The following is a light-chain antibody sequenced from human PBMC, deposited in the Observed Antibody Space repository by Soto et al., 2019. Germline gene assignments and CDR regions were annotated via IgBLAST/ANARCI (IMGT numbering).Light chain of an antibody. Sequence: QSALTQPASVSGSPGQSITISCTGTSIDVGGYNYVSWYQQHPGKAPKLIIYEVSNRPSGVSNRFSGSKSGNTASLTISGLQAEDDADYYCNSYTSKSTGVFGTGTKHNVL. CDR1: SIDVGGYNY. CDR2: EVS. J-gene: IGLJ1*01. CDR3: NSYTSKSTGV. V-gene: IGLV2-14*01.